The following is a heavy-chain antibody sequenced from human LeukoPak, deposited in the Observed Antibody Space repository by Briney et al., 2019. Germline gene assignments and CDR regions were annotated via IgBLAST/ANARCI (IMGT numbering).Heavy chain of an antibody. V-gene: IGHV3-30*02. CDR1: GFTFSSYG. CDR2: IRYDGSNK. D-gene: IGHD3-9*01. Sequence: PGGSLRLSCAASGFTFSSYGMPWVRQAPGKGLEWVAFIRYDGSNKYYADSVKGRFTISRDNSKNSLYLQMNSLRAEDTAVYYCAKAPRYFDWLLGSGFDYWGQGTLVTVSS. CDR3: AKAPRYFDWLLGSGFDY. J-gene: IGHJ4*02.